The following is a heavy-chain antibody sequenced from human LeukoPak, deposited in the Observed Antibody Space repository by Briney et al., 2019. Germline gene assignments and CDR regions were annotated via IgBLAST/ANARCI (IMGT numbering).Heavy chain of an antibody. V-gene: IGHV4-30-2*01. Sequence: SQTLSLTCTVSGGSISSGGYYWSWIRQPPGKGLEWIGYIYHSGSTYYNPSLKSRVTISVDRSKNQFSLKLSSVTAADTAVYYCARILTGYYTVDYWGQGTLVTVSS. CDR3: ARILTGYYTVDY. D-gene: IGHD3-9*01. J-gene: IGHJ4*02. CDR2: IYHSGST. CDR1: GGSISSGGYY.